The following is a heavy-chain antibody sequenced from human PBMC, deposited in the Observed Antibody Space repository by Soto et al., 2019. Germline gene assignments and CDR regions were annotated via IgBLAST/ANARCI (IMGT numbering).Heavy chain of an antibody. CDR2: ISSSSSYT. V-gene: IGHV3-11*06. CDR1: GFTFSDYY. Sequence: QVQLVESGGGLVKPGGSLRLSCAASGFTFSDYYMSWIRQAPGKGLEWVSYISSSSSYTNYADSVKGRFTISRDNAKNSLSLQLNSLRAEDTDVYYCARANPGEHDAFDIWGQGTLVTVSS. J-gene: IGHJ3*02. CDR3: ARANPGEHDAFDI.